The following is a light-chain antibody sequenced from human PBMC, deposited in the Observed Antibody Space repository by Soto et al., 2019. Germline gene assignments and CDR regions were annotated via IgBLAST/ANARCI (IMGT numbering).Light chain of an antibody. V-gene: IGLV2-11*01. Sequence: QSVLTQPRSVSGSPGQSVTISYTGTSSDVGGYNYVSWYQQHPGKAPKLMIYDVSKRPSGVPDRFSGSKSGNTASLTISGLQAEDEADYYCCSYAGSYTLVFGGGTKLTVL. CDR1: SSDVGGYNY. CDR2: DVS. J-gene: IGLJ3*02. CDR3: CSYAGSYTLV.